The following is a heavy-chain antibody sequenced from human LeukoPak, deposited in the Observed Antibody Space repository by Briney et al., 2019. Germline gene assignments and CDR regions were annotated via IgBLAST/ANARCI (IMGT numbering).Heavy chain of an antibody. CDR2: ISSSSYI. CDR3: AKGSKEVLFTRDHCMDV. Sequence: GGSLRLSCAASGFTFSSYSMNWVRQAPGKGLEWVSSISSSSYIYYADSVKGRFTISRDNSKNTLYLQMNSLRAEDTAVYFCAKGSKEVLFTRDHCMDVWGKGTTVTISS. D-gene: IGHD3-3*01. J-gene: IGHJ6*03. V-gene: IGHV3-21*01. CDR1: GFTFSSYS.